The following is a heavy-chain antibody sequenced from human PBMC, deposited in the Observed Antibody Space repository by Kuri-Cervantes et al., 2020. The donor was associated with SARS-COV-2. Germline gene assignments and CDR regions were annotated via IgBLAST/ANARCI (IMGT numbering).Heavy chain of an antibody. D-gene: IGHD6-6*01. J-gene: IGHJ4*02. CDR3: ARHARIAAREMFDY. CDR2: IDPSDSYT. CDR1: GYSFTSYW. Sequence: GGSLRLSCKGSGYSFTSYWISWVRQMPGKGLEWMGRIDPSDSYTNYSPSFQGHVTISADKSISTAYLQWSSLKASDTAMYYCARHARIAAREMFDYWGQGTLVTASS. V-gene: IGHV5-10-1*01.